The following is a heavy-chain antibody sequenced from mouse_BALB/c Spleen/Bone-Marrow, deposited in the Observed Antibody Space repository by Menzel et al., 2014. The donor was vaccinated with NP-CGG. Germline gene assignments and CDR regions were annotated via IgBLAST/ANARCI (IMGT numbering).Heavy chain of an antibody. CDR1: GFTFSSHT. J-gene: IGHJ4*01. V-gene: IGHV5-6-4*01. CDR3: TRDLYDGYSYYAMDY. CDR2: ITSVGVYT. D-gene: IGHD2-3*01. Sequence: DVQLQESGGGLVKPGGSLKLSCAASGFTFSSHTMSWVRQTPEKRLEWVATITSVGVYTYYPDSVKGRFTISRDNAKNTLYLQMSSLKSEDTAMYYCTRDLYDGYSYYAMDYWGQGTSVTVSS.